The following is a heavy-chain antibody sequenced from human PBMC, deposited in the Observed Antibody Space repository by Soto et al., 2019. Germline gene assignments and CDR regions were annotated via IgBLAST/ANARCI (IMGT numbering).Heavy chain of an antibody. Sequence: PGESLKISFKGSGYSFTSYWIGWVRQMPGKGLEWMGIIYPGDSDTRYSPSFQGQVTISADKSISTAYLQWSSLKASDTAMYYCARHYRGGATRNAFDIWGQGTMVTVSS. J-gene: IGHJ3*02. V-gene: IGHV5-51*01. CDR2: IYPGDSDT. CDR3: ARHYRGGATRNAFDI. CDR1: GYSFTSYW. D-gene: IGHD5-12*01.